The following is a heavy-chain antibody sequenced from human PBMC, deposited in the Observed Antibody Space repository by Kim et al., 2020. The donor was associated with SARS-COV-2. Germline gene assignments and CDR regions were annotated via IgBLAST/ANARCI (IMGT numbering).Heavy chain of an antibody. V-gene: IGHV4-31*03. CDR2: IYYSGST. D-gene: IGHD6-13*01. J-gene: IGHJ4*02. CDR1: GGSISSGGYY. Sequence: SETLSLTCTVSGGSISSGGYYWSWIRQHPGKGLEWIGYIYYSGSTYYNPSLKSRVTISVDTSKNQFSLKLSSVTAADTAVYYCASTRAAAGGFDYWGQGTLVTVSS. CDR3: ASTRAAAGGFDY.